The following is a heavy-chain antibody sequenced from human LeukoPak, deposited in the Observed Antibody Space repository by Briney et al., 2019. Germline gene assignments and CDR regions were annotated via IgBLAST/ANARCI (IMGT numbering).Heavy chain of an antibody. D-gene: IGHD3-22*01. J-gene: IGHJ4*02. CDR3: ARSRVVVTAVDY. CDR2: IDWDDDK. Sequence: SGPALVKPTQTLTLTCTFSGFSLSTSGMCVSWIHQPPGKALEWLALIDWDDDKYYSTSLKTRLTISKDTSKNQVVLTVTNMDPVDTATYYCARSRVVVTAVDYWGQGTLVTVSS. V-gene: IGHV2-70*01. CDR1: GFSLSTSGMC.